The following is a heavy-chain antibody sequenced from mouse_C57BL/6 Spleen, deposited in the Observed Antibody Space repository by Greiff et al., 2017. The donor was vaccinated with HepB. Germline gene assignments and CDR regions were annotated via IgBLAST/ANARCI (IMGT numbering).Heavy chain of an antibody. D-gene: IGHD2-2*01. V-gene: IGHV1-72*01. J-gene: IGHJ3*01. CDR2: IDPNSGGT. Sequence: QVQLQQPGAELVKPGASVKLSCKASGYTFTSYWMHWVKQRPGRGLEWIRRIDPNSGGTKYNEKFKSKATLTVDKPSSTAYMQLSSMTSEDSAVYYCARSRTRGIYGYDWFAYWGQGTLVTVSA. CDR3: ARSRTRGIYGYDWFAY. CDR1: GYTFTSYW.